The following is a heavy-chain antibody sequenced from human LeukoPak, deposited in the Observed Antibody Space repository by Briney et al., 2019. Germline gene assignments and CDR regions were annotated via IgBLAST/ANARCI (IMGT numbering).Heavy chain of an antibody. CDR2: INSDGSST. CDR1: GFTFSSYW. V-gene: IGHV3-74*01. D-gene: IGHD3-10*01. CDR3: ARVAGELGWYFDL. Sequence: SGGSLRLSCAASGFTFSSYWMRWVRQAPGKGLLWVSRINSDGSSTSYADSVKGRFTISRDNAKNTLYLQMNSLRAEDTAVYYCARVAGELGWYFDLWGRGTLVTVSS. J-gene: IGHJ2*01.